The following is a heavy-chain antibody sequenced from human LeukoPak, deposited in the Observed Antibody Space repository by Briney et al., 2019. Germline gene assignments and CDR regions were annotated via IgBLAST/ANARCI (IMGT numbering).Heavy chain of an antibody. CDR3: AREAAIAGDEDAFDI. D-gene: IGHD6-13*01. J-gene: IGHJ3*02. Sequence: PSETLSLTCTVSGGSINSYYWSWIRQPPGKGLEWIGYIYYSGSTNYNPSLKSRVTISVDTSKNQFSLKLSSVTAADTAVYYCAREAAIAGDEDAFDIWGQGTMVTVSS. V-gene: IGHV4-59*01. CDR1: GGSINSYY. CDR2: IYYSGST.